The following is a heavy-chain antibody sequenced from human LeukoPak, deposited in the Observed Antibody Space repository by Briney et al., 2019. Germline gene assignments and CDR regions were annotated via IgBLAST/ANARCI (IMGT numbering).Heavy chain of an antibody. D-gene: IGHD4-17*01. V-gene: IGHV4-39*01. CDR1: GGSISSSSYY. CDR3: ARLGAYYGDYVFDY. Sequence: PSETLSLTCTVSGGSISSSSYYWGWIRQPPGKGLEWIGSIYYSGSTYYNPSLKSRVTISVDTSKNQFSLKLSSVTAADTAVYYCARLGAYYGDYVFDYWGQGTLVTVSS. J-gene: IGHJ4*02. CDR2: IYYSGST.